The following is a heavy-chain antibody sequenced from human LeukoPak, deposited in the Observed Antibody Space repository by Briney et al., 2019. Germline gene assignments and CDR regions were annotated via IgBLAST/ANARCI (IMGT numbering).Heavy chain of an antibody. CDR1: GFTFSSYG. V-gene: IGHV3-30*18. Sequence: GGSLRLSCAASGFTFSSYGMHWVRQAPGKGLEWVAVISYGGSNKYYADSVKGRFTISRDNSKNTLYLQMNSLRAEDTAVYYCAKDSSAMAKDYWGQGTLVTVSS. D-gene: IGHD5-18*01. J-gene: IGHJ4*02. CDR2: ISYGGSNK. CDR3: AKDSSAMAKDY.